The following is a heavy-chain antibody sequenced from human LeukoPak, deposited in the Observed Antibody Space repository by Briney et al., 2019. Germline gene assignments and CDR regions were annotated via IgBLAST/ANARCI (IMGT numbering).Heavy chain of an antibody. Sequence: SQTLSLTCTVSGGSISSGSYYWSWIRQPAGKGLGWIGRIYTSGSTNYNPSLKSRVTISVDTSKNQFSLKLSSVTAADTAVYYCARDLVVVVAATNYWYFDLWGRGTLVTVSS. CDR2: IYTSGST. CDR3: ARDLVVVVAATNYWYFDL. J-gene: IGHJ2*01. D-gene: IGHD2-15*01. CDR1: GGSISSGSYY. V-gene: IGHV4-61*02.